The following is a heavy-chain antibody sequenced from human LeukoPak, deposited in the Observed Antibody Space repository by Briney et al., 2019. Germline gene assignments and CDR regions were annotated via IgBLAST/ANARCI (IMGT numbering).Heavy chain of an antibody. Sequence: PGGSLRLSCAASGFTFDDYAMHWVRQAPGKGLEWVSGINWNSNNIDYADSVKGRFTISRDNAKNSLYLQMNSLRAEDTALYYCAKASSGYYSAILDWGQGTLATVSS. CDR2: INWNSNNI. CDR1: GFTFDDYA. V-gene: IGHV3-9*01. D-gene: IGHD3-22*01. CDR3: AKASSGYYSAILD. J-gene: IGHJ4*02.